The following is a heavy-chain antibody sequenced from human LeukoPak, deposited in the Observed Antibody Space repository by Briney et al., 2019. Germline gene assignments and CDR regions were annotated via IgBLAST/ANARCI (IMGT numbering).Heavy chain of an antibody. D-gene: IGHD3-3*01. J-gene: IGHJ4*02. CDR1: GFTVSSNY. CDR3: AKDQSGVIGY. V-gene: IGHV3-66*03. Sequence: PGGSLRLSCAASGFTVSSNYMSWVRQAPGRGLEWVSVIYSSGSTYYADSVKGRFTISRDNSKNTLYLQMNSLRAEDTAVYYCAKDQSGVIGYWGQGTLVTVSS. CDR2: IYSSGST.